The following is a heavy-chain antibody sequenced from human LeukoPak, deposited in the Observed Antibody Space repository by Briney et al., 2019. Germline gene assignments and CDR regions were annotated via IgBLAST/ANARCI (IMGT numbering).Heavy chain of an antibody. J-gene: IGHJ6*03. CDR3: ARDKVVPAAIYYYYMDV. Sequence: KPSETLSLTCSVSGGSISSYYWSWIRQPPGKGLEWIGYIYYSGSTNYNPSLKSRVTISVDTSKNQFSLKLSSVTAADTAVYYCARDKVVPAAIYYYYMDVWGKGTTVTASS. D-gene: IGHD2-2*01. V-gene: IGHV4-59*01. CDR1: GGSISSYY. CDR2: IYYSGST.